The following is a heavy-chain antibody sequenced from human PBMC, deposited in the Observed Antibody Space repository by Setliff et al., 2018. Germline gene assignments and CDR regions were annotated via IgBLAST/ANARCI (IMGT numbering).Heavy chain of an antibody. CDR1: GYIFTSYY. CDR3: ARAPLESGYYYGQGHYFDY. CDR2: FNPSGGST. J-gene: IGHJ4*02. D-gene: IGHD5-18*01. V-gene: IGHV1-46*01. Sequence: ASVKVSCKASGYIFTSYYIHWVRQAPGQGLEWMGLFNPSGGSTKYAEKFQGRVTLTRDTSTSTVYLDLSSLRSDDTAVYYCARAPLESGYYYGQGHYFDYWGQGTLVTVSS.